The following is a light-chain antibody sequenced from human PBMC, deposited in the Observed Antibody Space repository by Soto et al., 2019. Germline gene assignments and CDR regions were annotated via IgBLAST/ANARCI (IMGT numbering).Light chain of an antibody. Sequence: QSALTQPASVSGSPGQSITISCTGTSSDIGAYNFVSWYQQHPGKAPKLMLYDVNIRPSGGSNRCSGSKSGHTASLTISGLQAEDYADYYCTSWTSSTTMIFGGGTKVTVL. V-gene: IGLV2-14*03. CDR1: SSDIGAYNF. CDR3: TSWTSSTTMI. J-gene: IGLJ2*01. CDR2: DVN.